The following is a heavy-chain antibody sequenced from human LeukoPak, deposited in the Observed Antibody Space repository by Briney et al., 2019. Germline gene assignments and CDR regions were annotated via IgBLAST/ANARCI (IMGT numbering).Heavy chain of an antibody. CDR1: GYTFTSYG. CDR3: ARVSETYSSGWYGNFDY. D-gene: IGHD6-19*01. J-gene: IGHJ4*02. CDR2: ISAYNGNT. V-gene: IGHV1-18*01. Sequence: ASVKVSCKASGYTFTSYGISWMRQAPGQGLEWMGWISAYNGNTNYAQKLQGRVTMTTDTSTSTAYMELRSLRSDDTAVYYCARVSETYSSGWYGNFDYWGQGTLVTVSS.